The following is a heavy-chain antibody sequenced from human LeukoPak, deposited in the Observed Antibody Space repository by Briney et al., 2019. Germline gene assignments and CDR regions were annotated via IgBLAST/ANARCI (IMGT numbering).Heavy chain of an antibody. D-gene: IGHD3-16*01. J-gene: IGHJ4*02. CDR2: IYYSGST. V-gene: IGHV4-59*01. CDR3: ARAAQGGAHY. Sequence: PSETLSLTCTVSGRSMRIYYWSWLRQPPAKGLEWIGHIYYSGSTNYNLSLKSRDTISVDTSKNQFSLKLSSVTAADAAMYYCARAAQGGAHYWGQGTLVTVSS. CDR1: GRSMRIYY.